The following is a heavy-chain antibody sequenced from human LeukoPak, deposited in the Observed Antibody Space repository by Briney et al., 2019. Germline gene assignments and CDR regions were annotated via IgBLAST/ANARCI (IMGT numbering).Heavy chain of an antibody. CDR1: GGSISKSSSY. CDR2: IYYSGST. D-gene: IGHD2-2*01. Sequence: PSETLSLTCTVSGGSISKSSSYWGWIRQPPGKGLEWIGTIYYSGSTYYNPSLKSRVTISLATSKNQFSLKLSSVTAADTAVYFCTKVPDTWLQADPRGQGTLVTVSS. V-gene: IGHV4-39*01. CDR3: TKVPDTWLQADP. J-gene: IGHJ5*02.